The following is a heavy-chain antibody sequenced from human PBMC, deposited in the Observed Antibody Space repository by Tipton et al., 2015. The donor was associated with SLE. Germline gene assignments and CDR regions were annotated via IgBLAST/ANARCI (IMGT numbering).Heavy chain of an antibody. CDR2: IHHSGRT. V-gene: IGHV4-31*03. CDR1: GDSITDSGYS. J-gene: IGHJ5*02. Sequence: TLSLTCTVSGDSITDSGYSWNWVRQHPGAGLEWIGYIHHSGRTDYNPSLRSRVTISRDTSKNQFSLNVNSVTAADTAVYYCARQHSGGATDTWRQGTLVTVSS. D-gene: IGHD1-26*01. CDR3: ARQHSGGATDT.